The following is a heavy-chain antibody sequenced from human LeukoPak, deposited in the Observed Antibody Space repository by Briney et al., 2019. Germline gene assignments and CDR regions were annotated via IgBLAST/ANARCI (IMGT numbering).Heavy chain of an antibody. D-gene: IGHD3-10*01. Sequence: GGSLRLSCAASGFTFSSYGMHWVRQAPGKGLEWVAVISYDGSNKYYADSVKGRFTISRDNSKNTLYLQMNSLRAEDTAVYYCAGGDLTYYYYGMDVWGQGTTVIVSS. V-gene: IGHV3-30*03. CDR1: GFTFSSYG. CDR2: ISYDGSNK. J-gene: IGHJ6*02. CDR3: AGGDLTYYYYGMDV.